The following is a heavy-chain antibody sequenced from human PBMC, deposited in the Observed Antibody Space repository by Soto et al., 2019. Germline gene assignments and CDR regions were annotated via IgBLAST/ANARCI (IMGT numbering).Heavy chain of an antibody. CDR2: IYYRGST. Sequence: QVQLQESGPGLVKPSETLSLTCTVSGGSISSYYWSWIRQPPGKGLEWMGYIYYRGSTNHNPSLQSQVTISVDTSKIQFSLKLSSVTAADTAMYYCARFNWYFDLWGSGTLVTVSS. CDR1: GGSISSYY. CDR3: ARFNWYFDL. V-gene: IGHV4-59*01. J-gene: IGHJ2*01.